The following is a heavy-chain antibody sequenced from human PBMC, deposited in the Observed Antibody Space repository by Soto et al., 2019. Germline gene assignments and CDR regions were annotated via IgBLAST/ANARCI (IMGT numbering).Heavy chain of an antibody. CDR3: ASGLRYPTAAGNWFDP. CDR1: GYTFTGYD. Sequence: QVQLVQSGAEVKKPGASVKVSCKASGYTFTGYDINWVRQAPGQGLEWMGWMNPNSGNTGYAQKFQGRVTMTRHSSISTAYMDLSSLRSEGTAVYYCASGLRYPTAAGNWFDPWGQGTLVTVFS. D-gene: IGHD6-13*01. V-gene: IGHV1-8*01. J-gene: IGHJ5*02. CDR2: MNPNSGNT.